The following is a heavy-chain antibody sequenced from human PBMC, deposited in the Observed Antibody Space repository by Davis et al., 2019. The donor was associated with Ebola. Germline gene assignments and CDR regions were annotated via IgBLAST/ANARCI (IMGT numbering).Heavy chain of an antibody. J-gene: IGHJ4*02. D-gene: IGHD4-17*01. CDR2: INPNSGGT. Sequence: ASVKVSCKASGYTFTGYYMHWVRQAPGQGLEWMGRINPNSGGTNYAQKFQGRVTMTRDTSITTAYMELSRLRSDDTAVYYCASGTTVTTGFDNWGQGTLVTVSS. CDR3: ASGTTVTTGFDN. CDR1: GYTFTGYY. V-gene: IGHV1-2*06.